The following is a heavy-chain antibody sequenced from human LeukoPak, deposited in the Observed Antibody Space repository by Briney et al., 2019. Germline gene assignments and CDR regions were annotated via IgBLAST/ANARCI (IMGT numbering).Heavy chain of an antibody. CDR3: ARAVPAGMGYYFYGMDV. D-gene: IGHD2-2*01. CDR2: ISSNSGNT. CDR1: GYTLTTHG. J-gene: IGHJ6*02. V-gene: IGHV1-18*01. Sequence: ASVKVSCKASGYTLTTHGISWVRQAPGQGLEWMDWISSNSGNTDYAQKFQGRVTLTTDTSTNTAFMELRTLISDDTAVYYCARAVPAGMGYYFYGMDVWGQGTTVTVSS.